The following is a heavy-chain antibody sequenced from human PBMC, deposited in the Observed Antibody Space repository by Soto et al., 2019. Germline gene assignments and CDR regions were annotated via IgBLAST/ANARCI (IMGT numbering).Heavy chain of an antibody. CDR2: IYYRGST. Sequence: PSETLSLTCTVSGGPIRSGDNYWSWIRQTPGKGLEWIGYIYYRGSTYYNQSLKSRVTISVDTSMNQFSLTLTSVTAADTAVYYCARDPARGGGSYLGYFDYWGQGTPVTVSS. D-gene: IGHD1-26*01. CDR1: GGPIRSGDNY. CDR3: ARDPARGGGSYLGYFDY. V-gene: IGHV4-30-4*01. J-gene: IGHJ4*02.